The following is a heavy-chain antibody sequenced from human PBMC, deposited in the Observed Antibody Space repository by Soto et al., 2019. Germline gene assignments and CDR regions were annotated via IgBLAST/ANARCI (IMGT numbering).Heavy chain of an antibody. V-gene: IGHV4-39*01. CDR2: IYYSGST. CDR1: GGSISSSSYY. D-gene: IGHD3-3*01. Sequence: SETLSLTCTVSGGSISSSSYYWGWIRQPPGKGLEWIGSIYYSGSTYYNPSLKSRVTISVDTSKNQFSLKPSSVTAADTAVYYCARWYIDFWSGYTYYYGGMDVWGQGTTVTVSS. J-gene: IGHJ6*02. CDR3: ARWYIDFWSGYTYYYGGMDV.